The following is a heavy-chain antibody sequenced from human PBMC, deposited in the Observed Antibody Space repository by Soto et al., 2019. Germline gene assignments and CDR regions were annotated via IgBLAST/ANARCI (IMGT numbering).Heavy chain of an antibody. CDR3: PAMNKVTIFED. Sequence: PSETLSLTCTVSGGSISSYYWSWIRQPPGKGLERIGYIYYSGSTNYNPSLKSRVTISVDTSKNTFSLKLSSVTAADTAVDYWPAMNKVTIFEDWGQGTMVTVTS. CDR2: IYYSGST. J-gene: IGHJ4*02. V-gene: IGHV4-59*08. D-gene: IGHD4-17*01. CDR1: GGSISSYY.